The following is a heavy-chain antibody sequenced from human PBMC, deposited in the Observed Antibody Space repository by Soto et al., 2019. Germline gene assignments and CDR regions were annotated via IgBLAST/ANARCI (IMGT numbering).Heavy chain of an antibody. Sequence: SLTCTVSGGSIISCYWNWIRQSPGKGLEWIGYIYYSGSTNYNPSLTSRVTISVDTPKNQFYLKLSSVTAADTAVYYCARDPGITGTTDYFANWGQGTLVTVSS. CDR1: GGSIISCY. D-gene: IGHD1-7*01. J-gene: IGHJ4*02. CDR2: IYYSGST. CDR3: ARDPGITGTTDYFAN. V-gene: IGHV4-59*01.